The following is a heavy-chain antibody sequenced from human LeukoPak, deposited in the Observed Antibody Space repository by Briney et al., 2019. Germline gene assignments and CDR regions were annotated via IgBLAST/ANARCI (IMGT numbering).Heavy chain of an antibody. CDR1: GFTFSSYA. V-gene: IGHV3-23*01. CDR2: ISSSGGST. J-gene: IGHJ4*02. CDR3: AKRSSSWYGPSQFDY. D-gene: IGHD6-13*01. Sequence: GGSLRLFCAASGFTFSSYAMSWVRQAPGKGLEWVSAISSSGGSTYYADSVKGRFTISRDNSKNTLYLQMNSLRAEDTAVYYCAKRSSSWYGPSQFDYWGQGTLVTVSS.